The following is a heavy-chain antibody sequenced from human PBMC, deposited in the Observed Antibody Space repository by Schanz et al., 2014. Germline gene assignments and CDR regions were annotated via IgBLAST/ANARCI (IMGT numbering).Heavy chain of an antibody. CDR2: INPSVGNT. CDR3: ARGPSTGAFDS. V-gene: IGHV1-46*02. CDR1: GYTFNNHG. J-gene: IGHJ3*02. Sequence: QVQLVQSGGEAKKPGASATVSCKASGYTFNNHGISWVRQAPGQGLEWMGLINPSVGNTNYAQKFRGRVTMTRDTYTSTVYMELSSLRSEDTAVYFCARGPSTGAFDSWGQGTMVTVSS.